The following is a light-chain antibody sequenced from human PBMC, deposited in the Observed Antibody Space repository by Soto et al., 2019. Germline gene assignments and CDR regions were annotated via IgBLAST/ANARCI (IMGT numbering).Light chain of an antibody. CDR1: NIGSKS. CDR3: QVWDSSSDHVV. J-gene: IGLJ2*01. V-gene: IGLV3-21*04. Sequence: SYVLTQPPSVSVAPGKTARITCGGNNIGSKSVHWYQQKPGQAPVLVIYYDSDRPSGIPERFSGSNSGNTATLTISRVEAGDEADYYCQVWDSSSDHVVFGGGTKRTVL. CDR2: YDS.